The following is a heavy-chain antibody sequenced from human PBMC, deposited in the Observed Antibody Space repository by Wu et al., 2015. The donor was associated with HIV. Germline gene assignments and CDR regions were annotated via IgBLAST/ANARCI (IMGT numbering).Heavy chain of an antibody. CDR3: ASGSVISNY. CDR2: ILPIYGAT. CDR1: GDTFSNYA. V-gene: IGHV1-69*12. J-gene: IGHJ4*02. Sequence: QVHLVQSGAELKKPGSSVKVSCKASGDTFSNYAINWVRQAPGQGLEWMGDILPIYGATHYAQKFQGRVTISADESTTTAYIEVRRLRSDDTAVYYCASGSVISNYWGQGTLVTVSS. D-gene: IGHD3-10*01.